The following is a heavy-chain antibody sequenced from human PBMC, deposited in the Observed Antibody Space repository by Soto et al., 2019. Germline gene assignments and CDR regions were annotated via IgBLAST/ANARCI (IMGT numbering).Heavy chain of an antibody. CDR3: AAGGTRWLRSPFDY. V-gene: IGHV1-24*01. D-gene: IGHD5-12*01. CDR2: FDPEDGET. J-gene: IGHJ4*02. Sequence: QVQLVQSGAEVKKPGASVKVSCKVSGHTLTEFSMHWVRQAPGKGLEWMGGFDPEDGETIYAQRFQGRVTMTEDTSTDSAYMELSSLRSDDTAVYYCAAGGTRWLRSPFDYWGQGTLVTVSS. CDR1: GHTLTEFS.